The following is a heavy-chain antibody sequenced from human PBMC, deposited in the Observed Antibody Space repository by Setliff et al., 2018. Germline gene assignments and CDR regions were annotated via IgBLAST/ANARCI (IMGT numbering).Heavy chain of an antibody. Sequence: PGGSLRLSCAASGFKFYDYTMHWVRQAPGKGLEWVSLISWDGGNMDYADSVKGRFTISRDNAKNSLYLQMNSLRAEDTAVYYCARAADSYGPPRSYMDVWGKGTTVTVSS. J-gene: IGHJ6*03. CDR1: GFKFYDYT. CDR3: ARAADSYGPPRSYMDV. CDR2: ISWDGGNM. V-gene: IGHV3-43*01. D-gene: IGHD5-18*01.